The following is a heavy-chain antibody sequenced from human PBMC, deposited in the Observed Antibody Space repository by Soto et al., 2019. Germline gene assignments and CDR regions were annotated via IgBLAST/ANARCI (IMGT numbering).Heavy chain of an antibody. Sequence: QITLKESGPTLVKPTQTLTLTCTFSGFSLTTRGVGVGWIRQPPGKALECLALIYWDDDKRYSPSLQSRLSIAKDTAKNQVVLTMTHVEPVDTATYYCAHIPNYYQYDWFDPWGQGTLVSVSS. CDR2: IYWDDDK. CDR3: AHIPNYYQYDWFDP. V-gene: IGHV2-5*02. CDR1: GFSLTTRGVG. D-gene: IGHD3-16*01. J-gene: IGHJ5*02.